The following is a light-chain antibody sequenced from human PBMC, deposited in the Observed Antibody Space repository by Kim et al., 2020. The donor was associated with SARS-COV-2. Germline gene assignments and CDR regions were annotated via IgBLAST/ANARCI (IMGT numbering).Light chain of an antibody. Sequence: DIVMTQSQDSLAVPLGERATINCKSSQSVLYSSNNKNYVAWYQQKPGQPPKLLIYWASTRESGVPDRFSGSGSGTDFTLTISSLQAEDVAVYYCQQYYSTPDTFGGGTKLEIK. V-gene: IGKV4-1*01. J-gene: IGKJ4*01. CDR3: QQYYSTPDT. CDR1: QSVLYSSNNKNY. CDR2: WAS.